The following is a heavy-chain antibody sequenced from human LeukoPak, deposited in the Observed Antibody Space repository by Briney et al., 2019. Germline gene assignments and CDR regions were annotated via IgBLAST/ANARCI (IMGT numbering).Heavy chain of an antibody. Sequence: SETLSVTCTVSGGSISTLYWSWIRQPPGKGLEWVGYVSSSGDLKYNSSLRSRVTISLDVSKSHFSLKLSAVTTAVTAVYYCASHRGYSNWFDPWGQGILVTVSS. J-gene: IGHJ5*02. CDR2: VSSSGDL. CDR3: ASHRGYSNWFDP. D-gene: IGHD3-10*01. CDR1: GGSISTLY. V-gene: IGHV4-4*09.